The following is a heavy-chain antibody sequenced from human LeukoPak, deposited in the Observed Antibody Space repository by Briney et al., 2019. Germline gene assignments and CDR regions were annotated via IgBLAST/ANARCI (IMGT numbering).Heavy chain of an antibody. D-gene: IGHD3-10*01. V-gene: IGHV4-39*01. J-gene: IGHJ4*02. CDR3: ARHSGSYYGETFDY. Sequence: PSETLSLTCTVSGGSISSSSYYWGWIRQPPGKGLEWIGSIYYSGSTYYNPPLKSRVTISVDTSKNQFSLKLSSVTAADTAVYYCARHSGSYYGETFDYWGQGTLVTVSS. CDR2: IYYSGST. CDR1: GGSISSSSYY.